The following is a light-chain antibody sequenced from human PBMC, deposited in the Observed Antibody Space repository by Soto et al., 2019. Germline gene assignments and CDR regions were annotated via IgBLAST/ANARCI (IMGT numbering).Light chain of an antibody. J-gene: IGKJ5*01. Sequence: EIVLTQSPATLSLSPGERATLSCRASQTFSSHLAWYQQKPGQAPRLLIYDASKRATGIPARFSGRGSGTDFTLTINSLEPEDFAVYYCQQRSNWPQVITFGQGTRLEIK. V-gene: IGKV3-11*01. CDR1: QTFSSH. CDR3: QQRSNWPQVIT. CDR2: DAS.